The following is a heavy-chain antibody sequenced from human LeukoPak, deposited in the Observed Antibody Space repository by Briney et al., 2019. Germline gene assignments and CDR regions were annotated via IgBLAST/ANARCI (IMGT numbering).Heavy chain of an antibody. CDR3: ARDTPPAGFDP. V-gene: IGHV4-4*07. CDR1: GGSISYKY. CDR2: IYSSGAT. Sequence: SETLSLTCSVSGGSISYKYWGWIRQPAGKGLEWIGRIYSSGATNYNPSLKSRVTMSIHTSKNQFFLRLSSVTAADTAVYYCARDTPPAGFDPWGQGTLVTVSS. D-gene: IGHD2-15*01. J-gene: IGHJ5*02.